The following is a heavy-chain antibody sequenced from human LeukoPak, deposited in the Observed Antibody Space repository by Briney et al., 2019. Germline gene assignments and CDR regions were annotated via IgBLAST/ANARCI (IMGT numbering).Heavy chain of an antibody. CDR3: ARYFTLAAAGEYYFDY. CDR2: IYTSGST. D-gene: IGHD6-13*01. V-gene: IGHV4-59*10. Sequence: PSETLSLTCAVYGGSFSGYYWSWIRQPAGKGLEGIGRIYTSGSTNYNPSLKSRVTMSVDTSKNQFSLKLSSVTAADTAVYYCARYFTLAAAGEYYFDYWGQGTLVTVSS. J-gene: IGHJ4*02. CDR1: GGSFSGYY.